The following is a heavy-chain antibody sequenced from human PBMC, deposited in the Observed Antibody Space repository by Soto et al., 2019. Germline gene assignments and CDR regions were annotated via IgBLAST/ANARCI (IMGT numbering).Heavy chain of an antibody. J-gene: IGHJ6*03. CDR1: GDSFSSNSAA. V-gene: IGHV6-1*01. D-gene: IGHD1-26*01. Sequence: SHTLSLTCAISGDSFSSNSAAWNWIRQSPSRGLEWLGRTYYRSKWYNDYAVSVKSRITINPDTSKNQFSLQLNSVTPEETAVYYCAREGIVLVDAGAYYYYMDVWGKGYTVTVSS. CDR2: TYYRSKWYN. CDR3: AREGIVLVDAGAYYYYMDV.